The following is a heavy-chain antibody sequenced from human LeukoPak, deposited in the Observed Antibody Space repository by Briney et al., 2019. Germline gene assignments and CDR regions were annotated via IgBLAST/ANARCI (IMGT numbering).Heavy chain of an antibody. D-gene: IGHD3-22*01. CDR2: LYPGVST. V-gene: IGHV4-4*07. CDR3: ARLKFYDSTGYSPGHYMDV. Sequence: PSETLSLTCTVSGGPIYSYYWSWIRQTAGKGLEWIGRLYPGVSTDYSPSLKSRVTMSVDTSKKQFALKLSAVTAADTAAYYCARLKFYDSTGYSPGHYMDVWGKGTTVRVSS. CDR1: GGPIYSYY. J-gene: IGHJ6*03.